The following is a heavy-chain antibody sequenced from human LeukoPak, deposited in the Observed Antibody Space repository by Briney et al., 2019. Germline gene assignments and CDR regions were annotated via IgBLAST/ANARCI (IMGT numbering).Heavy chain of an antibody. J-gene: IGHJ4*02. V-gene: IGHV4-59*12. D-gene: IGHD3-3*01. CDR3: ARGENLYDFWSGYYD. CDR2: IYYSGST. CDR1: GGSISSYY. Sequence: SETLSLTCTVSGGSISSYYWSWIRQPPGKGLEWIGYIYYSGSTNYNPSLKSRVTISVDTSKNQFSLKLSSVTAADTAVYYCARGENLYDFWSGYYDWGQGTLVTVSS.